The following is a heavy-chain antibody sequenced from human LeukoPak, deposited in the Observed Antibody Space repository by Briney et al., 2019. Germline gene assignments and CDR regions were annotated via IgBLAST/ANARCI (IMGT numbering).Heavy chain of an antibody. D-gene: IGHD5-18*01. CDR2: IYDSWNT. Sequence: SETLSLTCIVSSGSINNHYWSWIRQPPGKGLEWIGYIYDSWNTNYNPSLESRVTISIDTSKNQFSLNLTSVTAADTAVYYCARDQIGYGLDYWGQGTLVTVSS. V-gene: IGHV4-59*11. CDR3: ARDQIGYGLDY. J-gene: IGHJ4*02. CDR1: SGSINNHY.